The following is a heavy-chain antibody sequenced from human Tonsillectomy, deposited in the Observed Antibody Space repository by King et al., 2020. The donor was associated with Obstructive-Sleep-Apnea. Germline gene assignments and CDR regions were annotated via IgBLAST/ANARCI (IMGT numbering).Heavy chain of an antibody. CDR1: GYSFTNYW. V-gene: IGHV5-51*01. Sequence: VQLVESGAEVKKPGESLKISCQASGYSFTNYWIGWVRQMPGKGLEWMGIIYPGDSDTRYSPSFQGQVTISADRSISTAYLQWSRLKASDTAMYYCVRQGYNYGNLLIDYWAQGTLVTVSS. D-gene: IGHD5-18*01. CDR3: VRQGYNYGNLLIDY. CDR2: IYPGDSDT. J-gene: IGHJ4*02.